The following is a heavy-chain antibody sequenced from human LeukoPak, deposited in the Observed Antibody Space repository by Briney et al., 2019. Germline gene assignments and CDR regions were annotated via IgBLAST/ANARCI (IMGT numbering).Heavy chain of an antibody. CDR2: IIGGAGGT. CDR1: GFTFNTYG. J-gene: IGHJ4*02. CDR3: AHGSMYQLDY. Sequence: PGGTLRLSCAASGFTFNTYGMSWVRQAPGKGLEWVSGIIGGAGGTYYADSVKGRFTISRDNAKNTLYLQMNSLRAEDTAVYYCAHGSMYQLDYWGQGTLVTVSS. D-gene: IGHD2-2*01. V-gene: IGHV3-23*01.